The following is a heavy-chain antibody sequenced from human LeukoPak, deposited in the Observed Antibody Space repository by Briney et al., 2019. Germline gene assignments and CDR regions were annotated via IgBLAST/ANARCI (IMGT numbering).Heavy chain of an antibody. D-gene: IGHD3-10*01. J-gene: IGHJ4*02. Sequence: GGSLRLSCAASGFTFSSYAMSWVRQAPGKGLEWVSAISGSGGSTYYADSVKGRFTISRDNSKNTLYLQMNSLRAEDTAVYYCAKDPDLSYHYGSGIDYWGQGTLVTVSS. CDR1: GFTFSSYA. V-gene: IGHV3-23*01. CDR2: ISGSGGST. CDR3: AKDPDLSYHYGSGIDY.